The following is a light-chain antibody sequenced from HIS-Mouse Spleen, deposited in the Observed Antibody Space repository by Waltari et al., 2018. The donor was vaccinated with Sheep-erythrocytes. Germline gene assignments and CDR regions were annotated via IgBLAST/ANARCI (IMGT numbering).Light chain of an antibody. J-gene: IGKJ2*01. CDR3: QQYYSYPYT. V-gene: IGKV1-8*01. CDR1: QGISSY. Sequence: AIRMTQSPSSLSASTGDRVTITCRASQGISSYLAWYQQKPGKPPKLLIYAASTLQSGVPSRFSGSGSGTEFTLTISCLQSEDFATYYCQQYYSYPYTFGQGTKLEIK. CDR2: AAS.